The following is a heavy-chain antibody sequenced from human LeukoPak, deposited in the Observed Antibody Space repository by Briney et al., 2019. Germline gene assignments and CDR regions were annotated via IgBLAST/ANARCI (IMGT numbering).Heavy chain of an antibody. J-gene: IGHJ3*02. CDR1: GFTFGDYA. Sequence: PGGSLRLSCTASGFTFGDYAMSWFRQAPGKGLEWVSSISSSSSYIYYADSVKGRFTISRDNAKNSLYLQMNSLRAEDTAVYYCARGRAVTGLDAFDIWGQGTMVTVSS. D-gene: IGHD4-17*01. V-gene: IGHV3-21*01. CDR2: ISSSSSYI. CDR3: ARGRAVTGLDAFDI.